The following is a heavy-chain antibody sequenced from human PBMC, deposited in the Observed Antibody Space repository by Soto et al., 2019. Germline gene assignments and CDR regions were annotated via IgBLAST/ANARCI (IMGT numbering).Heavy chain of an antibody. D-gene: IGHD2-21*02. V-gene: IGHV1-8*01. J-gene: IGHJ5*02. Sequence: QVQLVQSGAEVKKPGASVKVSCKASGFTFTSYDISWVRQAPGQGLEWMGWMNPNAGSTGYALKFQGRVTMSRNISITTAYRGLGGLSSEDTAVYYWPRGGVVLSAYSCSPPWGQGTLVTVSS. CDR1: GFTFTSYD. CDR3: PRGGVVLSAYSCSPP. CDR2: MNPNAGST.